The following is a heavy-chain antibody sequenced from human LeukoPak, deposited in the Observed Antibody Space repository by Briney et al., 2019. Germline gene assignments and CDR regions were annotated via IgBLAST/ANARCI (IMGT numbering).Heavy chain of an antibody. CDR2: IYYSGST. V-gene: IGHV4-30-4*08. D-gene: IGHD3-3*01. CDR1: GGSISSGDYY. CDR3: ARALKDFWSGYYFDY. Sequence: SETLSLTCTVSGGSISSGDYYWSWIRQPPGKGLEWIGYIYYSGSTYYNPSLKSRVTISVDTSKNQFSLKLSSVTAADTAVYYCARALKDFWSGYYFDYWGQGTLVTVSS. J-gene: IGHJ4*02.